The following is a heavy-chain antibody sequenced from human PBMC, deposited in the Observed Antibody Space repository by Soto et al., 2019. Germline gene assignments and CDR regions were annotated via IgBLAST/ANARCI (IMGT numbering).Heavy chain of an antibody. V-gene: IGHV3-33*01. CDR2: IWYDGSNK. D-gene: IGHD2-15*01. CDR1: GFTFSSYG. J-gene: IGHJ6*02. CDR3: ARDSLAGVVAAYYYYGMDV. Sequence: QVQLVESGGGVVQPGRSLRLSCAASGFTFSSYGMHWVRQAPGKGLEWVAVIWYDGSNKYYADSVKGRFTISRDNSKNTLYLQMTRLRAEDTAVYYCARDSLAGVVAAYYYYGMDVWGQGTTVTVSS.